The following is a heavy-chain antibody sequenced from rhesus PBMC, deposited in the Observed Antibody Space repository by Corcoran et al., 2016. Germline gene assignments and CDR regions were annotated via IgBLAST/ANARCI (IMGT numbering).Heavy chain of an antibody. CDR2: IKNKADGGTP. D-gene: IGHD6-19*01. J-gene: IGHJ4*01. Sequence: EVQLVESGGGLVQPGGSLRLSCEVSGFTFSNYWMSWVRQAPGKGLEWVGFIKNKADGGTPAHAEAGKGRFTISRDDSKNTLYLQMNSLKTEDTAVYYCIRDQDLRGDYRGQGVLVTVSS. V-gene: IGHV3S11*01. CDR3: IRDQDLRGDY. CDR1: GFTFSNYW.